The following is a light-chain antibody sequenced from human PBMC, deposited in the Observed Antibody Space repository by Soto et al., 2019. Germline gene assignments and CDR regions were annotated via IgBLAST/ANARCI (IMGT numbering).Light chain of an antibody. J-gene: IGKJ1*01. CDR1: QSVSSRL. CDR3: QQYGSSWT. V-gene: IGKV3-20*01. Sequence: EIVLTQSPGTLSLSPGERATLSCRASQSVSSRLLAWYQQKPGQAPRLLIYGTSSRATGIPDRFSGSGSGTDFTLSISRLELEDFAVYYCQQYGSSWTFGQGTKVEIQ. CDR2: GTS.